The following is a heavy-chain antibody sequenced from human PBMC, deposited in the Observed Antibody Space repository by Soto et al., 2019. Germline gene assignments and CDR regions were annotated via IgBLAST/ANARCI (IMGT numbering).Heavy chain of an antibody. V-gene: IGHV3-23*01. D-gene: IGHD3-3*01. CDR1: GFTFNTHA. CDR3: AKDDRVFGRRYFDL. J-gene: IGHJ2*01. CDR2: IDHTYGGT. Sequence: PGESLKISCTASGFTFNTHAMSWVRQTPGKGLEWVSTIDHTYGGTYYADSVKGRITISRDNSKNTLYLQMNSLRVEDTAVYYCAKDDRVFGRRYFDLWGRGTLVTVSS.